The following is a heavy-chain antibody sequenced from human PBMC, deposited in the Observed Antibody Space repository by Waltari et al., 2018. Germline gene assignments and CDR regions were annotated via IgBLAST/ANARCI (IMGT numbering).Heavy chain of an antibody. CDR1: GGSISSHY. J-gene: IGHJ5*02. D-gene: IGHD2-15*01. CDR2: IYYSGST. CDR3: ARDRGAYCSGGSCYSKGDWFDP. Sequence: QVQLQESGPGLVKPSETLSLTCTVSGGSISSHYWSWIRQPPGKGLEWIGYIYYSGSTNYNPSLKSRVTISGDTSKNQFSLKLSSVTAADTAVYYCARDRGAYCSGGSCYSKGDWFDPWGQGTLVTVSS. V-gene: IGHV4-59*11.